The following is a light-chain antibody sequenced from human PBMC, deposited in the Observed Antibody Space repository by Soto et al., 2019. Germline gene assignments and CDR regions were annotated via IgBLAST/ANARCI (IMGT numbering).Light chain of an antibody. CDR2: GAS. CDR3: QQYNQCPGT. Sequence: EIVLTQSPATLSVSPGESATLSCRASQSISSNLAWYQQKPGQSPRLLIYGASSRATGVPVRFSGSGSGVAFTLTISGLQSEDFAVYHCQQYNQCPGTLGQRTKLDIK. V-gene: IGKV3-15*01. J-gene: IGKJ1*01. CDR1: QSISSN.